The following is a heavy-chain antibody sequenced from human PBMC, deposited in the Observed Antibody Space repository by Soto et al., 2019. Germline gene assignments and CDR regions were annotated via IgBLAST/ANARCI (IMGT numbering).Heavy chain of an antibody. D-gene: IGHD6-25*01. CDR2: ISLSGST. V-gene: IGHV4-59*01. CDR1: GVSISSYY. CDR3: ARGEAVSGERENWFDP. J-gene: IGHJ5*02. Sequence: KPSETLSLTCTVSGVSISSYYWSWIRQPPGKGLEWIGYISLSGSTSYNPSLKSRVTISRDTSKNQFFLKLTSVTAADTAVYYCARGEAVSGERENWFDPWGQGTLVTVSS.